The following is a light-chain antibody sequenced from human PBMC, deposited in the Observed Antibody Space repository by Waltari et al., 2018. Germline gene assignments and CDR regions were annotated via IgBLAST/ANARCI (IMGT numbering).Light chain of an antibody. V-gene: IGLV2-23*01. CDR3: SSFATSGIWV. CDR2: EDS. CDR1: NSDIGNYNL. J-gene: IGLJ3*02. Sequence: QSALTQPASVSGSPGQSITISCTGTNSDIGNYNLVSWYQQYPGKAPKLVIYEDSQRPSGVSHRVSGSKSGNTASRTISGLQADDESDFHCSSFATSGIWVFGGGTRLTVL.